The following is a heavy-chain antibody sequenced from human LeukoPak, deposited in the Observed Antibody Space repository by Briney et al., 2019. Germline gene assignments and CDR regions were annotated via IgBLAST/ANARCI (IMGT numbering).Heavy chain of an antibody. CDR2: ISSSGSTI. Sequence: GGSLRLSCAASGFTFSSYEMNWVRQAPGKGLEWVSYISSSGSTIYYADSVKGRFTISRDNAKNSLYLQMNSLRAEDTAVYYCAELGITMIGGVWGKGTTVTIFS. CDR1: GFTFSSYE. D-gene: IGHD3-10*02. CDR3: AELGITMIGGV. J-gene: IGHJ6*04. V-gene: IGHV3-48*03.